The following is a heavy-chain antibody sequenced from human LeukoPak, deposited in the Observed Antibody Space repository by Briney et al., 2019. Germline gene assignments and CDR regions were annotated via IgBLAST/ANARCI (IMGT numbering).Heavy chain of an antibody. CDR2: IYYSGST. J-gene: IGHJ4*02. Sequence: PSETLSLTCTVSGGSISSYYWSWIRQPPGKGLEWIGYIYYSGSTYYNPSLKSRVTISVDTSKNQFSLKLSSVTAADTAVYYCARGHRYDILTGYPFDYWGQGTLVTVSS. V-gene: IGHV4-59*12. D-gene: IGHD3-9*01. CDR3: ARGHRYDILTGYPFDY. CDR1: GGSISSYY.